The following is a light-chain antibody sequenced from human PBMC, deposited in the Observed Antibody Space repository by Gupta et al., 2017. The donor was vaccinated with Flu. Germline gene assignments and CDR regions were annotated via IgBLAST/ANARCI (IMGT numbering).Light chain of an antibody. CDR1: QGISNN. CDR3: QQSDRYPHT. CDR2: VAS. V-gene: IGKV1-9*01. Sequence: DIQLTQSPSFLSASVGDGVSITCRASQGISNNLAWYQHKPGKAPRLLIYVASILQSGVPLRFSGSGSGTEFTLTISSLQAEDFATYYCQQSDRYPHTFGQGTKVEIK. J-gene: IGKJ2*01.